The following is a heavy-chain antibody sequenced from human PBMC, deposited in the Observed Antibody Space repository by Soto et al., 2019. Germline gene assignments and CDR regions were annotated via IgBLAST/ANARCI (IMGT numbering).Heavy chain of an antibody. CDR2: FFIGGNT. CDR1: GGSISSSIYY. Sequence: PSETLSLTCTVSGGSISSSIYYWGWMRQPPGKGLEWIASFFIGGNTYYNPSLKSRFTISTDNAGNSVFLQMRSLRDEDTAVYFCVRDRDLYRDMFHADLWSQGTLVTVSS. CDR3: VRDRDLYRDMFHADL. J-gene: IGHJ4*01. D-gene: IGHD3-10*02. V-gene: IGHV4-39*02.